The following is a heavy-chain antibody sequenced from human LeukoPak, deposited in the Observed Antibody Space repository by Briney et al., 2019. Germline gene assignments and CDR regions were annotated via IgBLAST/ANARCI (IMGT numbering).Heavy chain of an antibody. Sequence: ASVKVSCKASGGTFSSYAISWVRQAPGQGLEWMGGIIPIFGIANYAQKFQGRVTITADESTSTAYMELSSLRSEDTAVYYCASGDSSGYGWFDPWGQGTLVTVSS. CDR2: IIPIFGIA. CDR3: ASGDSSGYGWFDP. V-gene: IGHV1-69*13. J-gene: IGHJ5*02. CDR1: GGTFSSYA. D-gene: IGHD3-22*01.